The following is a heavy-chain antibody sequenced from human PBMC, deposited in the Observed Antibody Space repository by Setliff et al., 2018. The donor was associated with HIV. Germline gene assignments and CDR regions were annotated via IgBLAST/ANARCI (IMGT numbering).Heavy chain of an antibody. CDR2: IKKDGSDK. D-gene: IGHD1-7*01. Sequence: GGSLRLSCAASGFTFSAYWMTWVRQAPGKGLEWVANIKKDGSDKYYVDSVKGRFTISRDNAKNSLYLQINSLRAEDTAVYYCATDRGTYWGQGTLVTVSS. J-gene: IGHJ4*02. CDR3: ATDRGTY. V-gene: IGHV3-7*03. CDR1: GFTFSAYW.